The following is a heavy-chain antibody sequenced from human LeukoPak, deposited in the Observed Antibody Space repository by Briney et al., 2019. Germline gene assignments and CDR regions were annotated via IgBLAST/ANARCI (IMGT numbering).Heavy chain of an antibody. CDR2: FDPEDGET. V-gene: IGHV1-24*01. D-gene: IGHD1-26*01. CDR3: ARGPASGSYSN. CDR1: GYTLTELS. Sequence: ASVKVSCKVSGYTLTELSMHWVRQAPGKGLEWMGGFDPEDGETIYAQKFQGRVTITADESTSTAYMELSSLRSEDTAVYYCARGPASGSYSNWGQGTLVTVSS. J-gene: IGHJ4*02.